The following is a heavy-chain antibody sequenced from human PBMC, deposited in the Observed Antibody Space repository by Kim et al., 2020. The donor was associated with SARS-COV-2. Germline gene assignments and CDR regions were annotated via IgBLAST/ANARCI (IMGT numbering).Heavy chain of an antibody. J-gene: IGHJ4*02. Sequence: SVKVSCKASGGTFSSYAISWVRQAPGQGLEWMGGIIPIFGTANYAQKFQGRVTITADESTSTAYMELSSLRSEDTAVYYCARGGMATIGGLFDYWGQGTLVTVSS. CDR2: IIPIFGTA. CDR3: ARGGMATIGGLFDY. CDR1: GGTFSSYA. D-gene: IGHD5-12*01. V-gene: IGHV1-69*13.